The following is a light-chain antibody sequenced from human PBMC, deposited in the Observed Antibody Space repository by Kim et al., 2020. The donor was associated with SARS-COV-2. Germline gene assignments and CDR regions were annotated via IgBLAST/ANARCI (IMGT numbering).Light chain of an antibody. Sequence: VSPGERAPLSCRASQSVSSDLAWYQQKPGQAPRLLIYGASTRATDVPARFSGSGSGTEFTLTISSLQSEDSAVYSCQQYRWWPLTFGGGTKVDIK. CDR1: QSVSSD. J-gene: IGKJ4*01. CDR2: GAS. V-gene: IGKV3-15*01. CDR3: QQYRWWPLT.